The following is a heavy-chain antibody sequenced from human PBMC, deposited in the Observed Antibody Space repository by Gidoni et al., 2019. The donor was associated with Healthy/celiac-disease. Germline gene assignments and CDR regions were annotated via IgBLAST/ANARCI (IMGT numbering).Heavy chain of an antibody. V-gene: IGHV3-30*04. D-gene: IGHD3-22*01. Sequence: QVQLVESGGGVVPPGRSLRLSCAASGFPFSSYAMHWVRQAPGKGLGWVAVISYDGSNKYYADSVKGRFTISRDNSKNTLYLQMNSLRAEDTAVYYCARDQGSPHSYYYDRSGYLGYYFDYWGQGTLVTVSS. CDR2: ISYDGSNK. CDR3: ARDQGSPHSYYYDRSGYLGYYFDY. CDR1: GFPFSSYA. J-gene: IGHJ4*02.